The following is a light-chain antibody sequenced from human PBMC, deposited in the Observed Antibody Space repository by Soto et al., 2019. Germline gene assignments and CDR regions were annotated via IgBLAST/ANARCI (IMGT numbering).Light chain of an antibody. CDR2: AAS. J-gene: IGKJ2*01. Sequence: EIVLTQSPGTLSLSPGERATLSCRASHSVSSTYFAWYQQKPGQAPRLLIYAASSRETGIPDTFSGSGSGTDFTLTISRLEPEDFAVYYCQQHDSSPYTFGQGTKLEIK. CDR3: QQHDSSPYT. CDR1: HSVSSTY. V-gene: IGKV3-20*01.